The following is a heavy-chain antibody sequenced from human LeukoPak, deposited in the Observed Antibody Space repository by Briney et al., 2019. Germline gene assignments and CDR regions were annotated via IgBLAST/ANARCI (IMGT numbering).Heavy chain of an antibody. CDR3: AKCFGLWFGELFSFDY. V-gene: IGHV3-48*01. Sequence: GGSLRLSCAASGFTFTNYNMNWVRQAPGKGLEWISYISGGSGTIYYADSVRGRFTVSRDNAKDSLWLQMNNLRVEDTAVYYCAKCFGLWFGELFSFDYWGQGTLVTVSS. D-gene: IGHD3-10*01. J-gene: IGHJ4*02. CDR1: GFTFTNYN. CDR2: ISGGSGTI.